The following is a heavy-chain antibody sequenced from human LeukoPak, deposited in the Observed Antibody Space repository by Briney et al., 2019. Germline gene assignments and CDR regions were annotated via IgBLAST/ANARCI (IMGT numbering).Heavy chain of an antibody. V-gene: IGHV3-23*01. J-gene: IGHJ4*02. Sequence: GGSLRLSCVASGFSFSSFAMSWVRQAPGKGLEWVSAISSNPAGRTYYADSVKGRFSISRDDSRNTVYLQMNSLRAEDTAVYYCAKDRADPHFDYWGQGTLVTVSS. CDR3: AKDRADPHFDY. CDR2: ISSNPAGRT. CDR1: GFSFSSFA.